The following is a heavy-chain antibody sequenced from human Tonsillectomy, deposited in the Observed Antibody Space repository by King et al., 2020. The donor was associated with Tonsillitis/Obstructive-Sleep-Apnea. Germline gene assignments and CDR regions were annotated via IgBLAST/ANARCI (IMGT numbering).Heavy chain of an antibody. V-gene: IGHV1-46*01. CDR3: VRDDKDGRHLDY. D-gene: IGHD2-15*01. Sequence: QLVQSGAEVKKPGASVKVSCKASGYTFTRNYVHWVRQAPGQGLEWMGRINPSDGITTYAQKFQGRVTMTTDTSTSTVNMELSSLRAEDTAEYYCVRDDKDGRHLDYWGQGSLVSVSS. CDR2: INPSDGIT. J-gene: IGHJ4*02. CDR1: GYTFTRNY.